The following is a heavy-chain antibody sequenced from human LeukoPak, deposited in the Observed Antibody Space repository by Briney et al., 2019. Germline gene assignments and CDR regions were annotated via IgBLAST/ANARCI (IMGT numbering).Heavy chain of an antibody. Sequence: GGSLRLSCVASDFNFRRKWMDWVRQAPGRGLEWVANIKGDGSEKNYVDSVKGRFNISRDNAKNSLYLEMNSLRAEDTGVYYCAKEGDWNLDYWGQGALVTVSS. D-gene: IGHD1-1*01. CDR1: DFNFRRKW. CDR2: IKGDGSEK. CDR3: AKEGDWNLDY. V-gene: IGHV3-7*04. J-gene: IGHJ4*02.